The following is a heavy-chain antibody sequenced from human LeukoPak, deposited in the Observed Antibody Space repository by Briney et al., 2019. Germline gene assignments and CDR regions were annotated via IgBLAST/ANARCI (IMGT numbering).Heavy chain of an antibody. V-gene: IGHV3-21*01. D-gene: IGHD2-21*02. Sequence: SLRLSCAASGFTFSSYAMHWVRQAPGKGLEWVSSISSSSSYIYYADSVKGRFTISRDNAKNSLYLQMNSLRAEDTAVYYCARDLSVTAPNYYGMDVWGQGTTVTVSS. CDR1: GFTFSSYA. CDR2: ISSSSSYI. CDR3: ARDLSVTAPNYYGMDV. J-gene: IGHJ6*02.